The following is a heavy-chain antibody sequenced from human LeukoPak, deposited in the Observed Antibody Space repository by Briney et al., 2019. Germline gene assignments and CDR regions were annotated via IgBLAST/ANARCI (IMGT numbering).Heavy chain of an antibody. D-gene: IGHD1-26*01. Sequence: ASVKVSCKASGYTFTSYGISWVRQAPGQGLEWMGWISAYNGNTNYAQTLQGRVTMTTDTSTNTAYLELRSLRSDDTAVDYCARDSPPSLVGATEGGVDYWGEGTLVTVSS. V-gene: IGHV1-18*01. CDR3: ARDSPPSLVGATEGGVDY. CDR2: ISAYNGNT. J-gene: IGHJ4*02. CDR1: GYTFTSYG.